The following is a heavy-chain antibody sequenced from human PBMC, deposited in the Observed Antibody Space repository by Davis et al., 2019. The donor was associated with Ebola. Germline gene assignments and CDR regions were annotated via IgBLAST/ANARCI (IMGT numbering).Heavy chain of an antibody. Sequence: GGSLRLSCAASAFTSSHYGMHWVRHAPGKGLEWVSVISYDGSDKYDADSVKGRFTISRDDSKNTVFLQMNSLRVEETAVYHCAKGANRIAVAGMGKNNWGQGTLITVSS. CDR1: AFTSSHYG. V-gene: IGHV3-30*18. D-gene: IGHD6-19*01. CDR2: ISYDGSDK. CDR3: AKGANRIAVAGMGKNN. J-gene: IGHJ4*02.